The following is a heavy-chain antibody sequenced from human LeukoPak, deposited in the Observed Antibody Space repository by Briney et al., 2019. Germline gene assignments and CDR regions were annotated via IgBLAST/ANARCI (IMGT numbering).Heavy chain of an antibody. Sequence: GGSLRLSCAASGFTFRDAWMSWVRQAPGKGLEWVGHIKSNTDGGTTDYAAPVKGRFTISRDDSINTLYLQMSSLKAEDTAVYYCTTEYWGAFNYWGQGTLATVSS. CDR1: GFTFRDAW. CDR3: TTEYWGAFNY. D-gene: IGHD7-27*01. J-gene: IGHJ4*02. V-gene: IGHV3-15*01. CDR2: IKSNTDGGTT.